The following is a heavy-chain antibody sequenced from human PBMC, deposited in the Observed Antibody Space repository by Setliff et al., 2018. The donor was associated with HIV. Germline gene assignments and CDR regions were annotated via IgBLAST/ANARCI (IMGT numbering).Heavy chain of an antibody. CDR1: GYTFSSYG. CDR3: ARNKLSDAFDV. CDR2: INSYDGNT. J-gene: IGHJ3*01. D-gene: IGHD1-1*01. Sequence: ASVKVSCKASGYTFSSYGISWVRQAPGQGLEWMGWINSYDGNTNYEQKFQGRVTMTTDTSTTSAYLELRSLRPDDAAVYFCARNKLSDAFDVWGPGTMVTVSS. V-gene: IGHV1-18*01.